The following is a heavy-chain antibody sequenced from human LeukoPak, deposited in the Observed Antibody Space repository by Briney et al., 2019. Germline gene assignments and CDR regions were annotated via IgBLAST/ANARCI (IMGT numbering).Heavy chain of an antibody. CDR1: GYTFTCYG. D-gene: IGHD6-13*01. J-gene: IGHJ4*02. CDR3: ARALNPYSSSWYVDY. CDR2: ISAYNGNT. V-gene: IGHV1-18*01. Sequence: ASVKVSCKASGYTFTCYGISWMRQAPGQGLEWMGWISAYNGNTNYAQKLQGRVTMTTDTSTSTAYMELRSLRSDDTAVYYCARALNPYSSSWYVDYWGQGTLVTVSS.